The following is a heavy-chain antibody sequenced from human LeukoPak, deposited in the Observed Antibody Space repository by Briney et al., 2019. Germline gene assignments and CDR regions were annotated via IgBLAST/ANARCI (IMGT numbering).Heavy chain of an antibody. J-gene: IGHJ5*02. CDR1: GGSISSSSYY. V-gene: IGHV4-39*07. CDR2: INHSGST. D-gene: IGHD6-13*01. CDR3: ARLSSDMYSRDGSWFDP. Sequence: PSETLSLTCTVSGGSISSSSYYWSWIRQPPGKGLEWIGEINHSGSTNYNPSLKSRVTISVDTSKNQFSLKLSSVTAADTAVYYCARLSSDMYSRDGSWFDPWGQGTLVTVSS.